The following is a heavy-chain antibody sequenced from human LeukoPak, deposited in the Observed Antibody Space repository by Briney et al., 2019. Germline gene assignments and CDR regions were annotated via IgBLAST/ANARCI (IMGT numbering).Heavy chain of an antibody. CDR1: GYTLSTFG. V-gene: IGHV1-18*01. Sequence: GASVKISCKASGYTLSTFGISWVRQAPGQGLEWMGWIGAYNGNTKYGQKFQGRVTVTTDTSTSTAYMGVRSLRSDDTAVYYCARAVLGGVTIHHQYYYMDVWGKGTTVTVS. J-gene: IGHJ6*03. D-gene: IGHD3-10*01. CDR2: IGAYNGNT. CDR3: ARAVLGGVTIHHQYYYMDV.